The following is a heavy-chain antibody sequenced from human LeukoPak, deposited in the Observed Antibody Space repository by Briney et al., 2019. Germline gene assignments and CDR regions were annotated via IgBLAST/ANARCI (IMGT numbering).Heavy chain of an antibody. Sequence: PGGSLRLSCAASGFTLSNYDMNWARQAPGRGREWVSSISTSSRYIYYKDSVRGRFTISRDDAKNSLYLEMNSLRAEDTAVYYCARADCSSSTCYLRRSWFDPWGQGTLVTVSS. D-gene: IGHD2-2*01. CDR3: ARADCSSSTCYLRRSWFDP. V-gene: IGHV3-21*01. CDR1: GFTLSNYD. CDR2: ISTSSRYI. J-gene: IGHJ5*02.